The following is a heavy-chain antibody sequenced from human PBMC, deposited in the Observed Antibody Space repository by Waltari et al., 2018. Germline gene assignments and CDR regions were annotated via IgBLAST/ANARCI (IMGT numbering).Heavy chain of an antibody. CDR1: GYSISSGYY. V-gene: IGHV4-38-2*01. CDR2: IYHSGST. CDR3: ARSFYYGSGSYSIFDY. Sequence: QVQLQESGPGLVKPSETLSLTCAVSGYSISSGYYWGWIWQPPGKGLEWIGSIYHSGSTYYNPSLKSRVTISVDTSKNQFSLKLSSVTAADTAVYYCARSFYYGSGSYSIFDYWGQGTLVTVSS. D-gene: IGHD3-10*01. J-gene: IGHJ4*02.